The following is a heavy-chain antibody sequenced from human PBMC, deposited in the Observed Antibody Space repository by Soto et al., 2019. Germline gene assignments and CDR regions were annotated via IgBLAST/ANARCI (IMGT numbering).Heavy chain of an antibody. CDR1: GFTFTSSA. Sequence: SVKVSCKASGFTFTSSAVQWVRQARGQRLEWIGWIVVGSGNTNYAQKFQERVTISVDTSKNQFSLRLSSVTAADTAVYYCARGPRPYYVRSSAGMDVWGQGTTVTVSS. V-gene: IGHV1-58*01. D-gene: IGHD3-10*02. CDR2: IVVGSGNT. J-gene: IGHJ6*02. CDR3: ARGPRPYYVRSSAGMDV.